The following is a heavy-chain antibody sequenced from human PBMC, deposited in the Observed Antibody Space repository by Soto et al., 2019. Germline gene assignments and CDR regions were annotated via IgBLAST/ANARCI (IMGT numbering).Heavy chain of an antibody. CDR1: GGTFNTYT. V-gene: IGHV1-69*06. CDR2: IVPMYDSV. Sequence: QVQLVQSGAEVKKPGASVKVSCEASGGTFNTYTINWVRQAPGRGLEWVGQIVPMYDSVNYAENFHGRVTITADKSMKTAYMELTSLRSEDTALYFCASWRSYSGSYCFDYWGQGTLVTVSS. CDR3: ASWRSYSGSYCFDY. J-gene: IGHJ4*02. D-gene: IGHD1-26*01.